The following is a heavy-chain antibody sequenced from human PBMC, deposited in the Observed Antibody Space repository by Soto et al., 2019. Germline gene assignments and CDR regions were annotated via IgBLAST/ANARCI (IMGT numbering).Heavy chain of an antibody. Sequence: PSETLSLTCTVSGGSISGSTHYWGWIRQPPGKGLEWIGSIYSSGSTNYNPSLQSRVTISVDTSKNQFSLRLNSVTAADTAVYYCARQRRTSVYYYAMDVWGQGTTVTVSS. CDR1: GGSISGSTHY. CDR3: ARQRRTSVYYYAMDV. V-gene: IGHV4-39*01. D-gene: IGHD4-17*01. J-gene: IGHJ6*02. CDR2: IYSSGST.